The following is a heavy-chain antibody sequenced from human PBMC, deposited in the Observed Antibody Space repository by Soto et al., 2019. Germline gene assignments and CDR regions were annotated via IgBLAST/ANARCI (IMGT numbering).Heavy chain of an antibody. CDR1: SGSISSGGYY. CDR3: ASGVGYYDSSGYAYWYFDL. Sequence: SETLSLTCTVSSGSISSGGYYWSWIRQHPGKGLEWIGYIYYSGSTYYNPSLKSRVTISVDTSKNQFSLKLSSVTAADTAVYYCASGVGYYDSSGYAYWYFDLWGRGTLVTVSS. V-gene: IGHV4-31*03. CDR2: IYYSGST. J-gene: IGHJ2*01. D-gene: IGHD3-22*01.